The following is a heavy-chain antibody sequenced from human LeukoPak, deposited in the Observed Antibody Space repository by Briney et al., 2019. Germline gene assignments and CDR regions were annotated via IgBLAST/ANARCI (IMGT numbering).Heavy chain of an antibody. CDR2: IIPIFGTA. CDR1: GGTFSSYA. J-gene: IGHJ4*02. V-gene: IGHV1-69*13. CDR3: ARGALSGSYLRLDY. Sequence: SVKVSCKASGGTFSSYAISWVRQAPGQGLEWMGGIIPIFGTANYAQKFQGRVTITADESTSTAYMELSSLRSEDTAVSYCARGALSGSYLRLDYWGQGTLVTVSS. D-gene: IGHD1-26*01.